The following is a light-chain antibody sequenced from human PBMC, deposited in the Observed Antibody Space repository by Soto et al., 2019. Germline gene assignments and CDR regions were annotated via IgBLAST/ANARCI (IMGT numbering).Light chain of an antibody. V-gene: IGLV3-21*02. CDR3: SSYAGSNMVV. Sequence: SYELTQPPSVSVAPGQTARITCGGNNIGSKSVHWYQQRPGQAPVLVVHDDSDRPSGIPERFSGSNSENTASLTVSGLQAEDEADYYCSSYAGSNMVVFGGGTKLTVL. J-gene: IGLJ2*01. CDR2: DDS. CDR1: NIGSKS.